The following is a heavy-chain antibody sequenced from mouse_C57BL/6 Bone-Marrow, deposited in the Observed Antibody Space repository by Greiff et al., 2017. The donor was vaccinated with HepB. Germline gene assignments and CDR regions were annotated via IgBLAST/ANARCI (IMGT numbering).Heavy chain of an antibody. Sequence: QVQLQQPGAELVRPGTSVKLSCKASGYTFTSYWMHWVKQRPGQGLEWIGVIDPSDSYTNYNQKFKGKATLTVDTSSSTAYMQLSSLTSEDSAVYYCARSTKPYWYFDVWGTGTTVTVSS. J-gene: IGHJ1*03. D-gene: IGHD1-3*01. CDR1: GYTFTSYW. CDR3: ARSTKPYWYFDV. V-gene: IGHV1-59*01. CDR2: IDPSDSYT.